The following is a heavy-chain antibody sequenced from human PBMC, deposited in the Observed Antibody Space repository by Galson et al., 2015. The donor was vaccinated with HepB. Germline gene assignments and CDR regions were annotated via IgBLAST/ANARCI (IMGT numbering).Heavy chain of an antibody. CDR3: ARGGFGTYVFDY. V-gene: IGHV3-11*06. D-gene: IGHD1-1*01. J-gene: IGHJ4*02. CDR1: GFTFSDYY. CDR2: ISSSSSYT. Sequence: SLRLSCAASGFTFSDYYMNWIRQAPGKGLEWLSYISSSSSYTNYADSVKGRFTISRDNANNSLYLKMNSLRAGDTAVYYCARGGFGTYVFDYWGRRTLVTVSS.